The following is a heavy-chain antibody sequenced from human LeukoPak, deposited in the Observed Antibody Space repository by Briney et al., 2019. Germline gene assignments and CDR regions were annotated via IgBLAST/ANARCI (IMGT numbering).Heavy chain of an antibody. CDR3: ARGRPYGDYYYYYYGMDV. V-gene: IGHV4-34*01. CDR2: INHSGST. Sequence: SETLSLTCAVYGGSFSGYYWSWIRQPPGKGLEWIGEINHSGSTNYNPSLKSRVTISVDTSKNQFSLKLSSVTAADTAVYYCARGRPYGDYYYYYYGMDVWGQGTTVTVSS. D-gene: IGHD4-17*01. J-gene: IGHJ6*02. CDR1: GGSFSGYY.